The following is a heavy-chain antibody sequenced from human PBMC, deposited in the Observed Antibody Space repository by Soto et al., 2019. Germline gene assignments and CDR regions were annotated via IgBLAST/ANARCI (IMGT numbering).Heavy chain of an antibody. V-gene: IGHV3-15*01. CDR1: GFTFNNAW. CDR2: IKSKTDGGTT. D-gene: IGHD3-3*01. Sequence: GGSLRLSCAASGFTFNNAWMSWVRQAPGKGLEWVGRIKSKTDGGTTDYAAPVKGRFTISRDDSKNTLYLQMNSLKTEDTAFYYCTTHDGGFLEWFESHYYYYMDVWGKGTTVTVSS. CDR3: TTHDGGFLEWFESHYYYYMDV. J-gene: IGHJ6*03.